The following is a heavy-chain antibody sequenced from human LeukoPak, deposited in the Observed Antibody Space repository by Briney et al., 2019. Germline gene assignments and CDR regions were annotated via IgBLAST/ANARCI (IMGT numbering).Heavy chain of an antibody. Sequence: GGSLRLSCAASGFIFSSYGMHWVRQAPGKGLEWVAFIRFDGINKYYADSVKGRFTISRDNSKNTLYLQMNSLRPEDTAVYYCAITIRGLEYFQHWGQGTLVTVSS. J-gene: IGHJ1*01. CDR2: IRFDGINK. CDR3: AITIRGLEYFQH. CDR1: GFIFSSYG. D-gene: IGHD3-10*01. V-gene: IGHV3-30*02.